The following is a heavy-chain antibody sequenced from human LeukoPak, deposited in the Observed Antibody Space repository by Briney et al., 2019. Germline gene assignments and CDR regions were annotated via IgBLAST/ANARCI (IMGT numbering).Heavy chain of an antibody. Sequence: GESLKISCKGSGYSFTTHWIGWVRQMPGKGLEWMGIINPDDSDTRYSPSFLGQVTISADNSISTAYLQWSSLQASDTAIYYCARRFGAVSDLDSWGQGTLVTVSS. D-gene: IGHD1-26*01. CDR1: GYSFTTHW. CDR3: ARRFGAVSDLDS. CDR2: INPDDSDT. V-gene: IGHV5-51*01. J-gene: IGHJ5*01.